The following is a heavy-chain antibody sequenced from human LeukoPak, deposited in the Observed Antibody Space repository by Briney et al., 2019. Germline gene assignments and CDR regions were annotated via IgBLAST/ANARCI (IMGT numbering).Heavy chain of an antibody. CDR2: ISAYNGNT. Sequence: ASVKVSCKASGYTFTSYGISWVRQAPGQGLEWMGWISAYNGNTNYAQKLQGRVTMTTDTSTSTAYMELSRLRSDDTAVYYCARARRFTAAAGQPFDYWGQGTLVTVSS. J-gene: IGHJ4*02. D-gene: IGHD6-13*01. V-gene: IGHV1-18*01. CDR1: GYTFTSYG. CDR3: ARARRFTAAAGQPFDY.